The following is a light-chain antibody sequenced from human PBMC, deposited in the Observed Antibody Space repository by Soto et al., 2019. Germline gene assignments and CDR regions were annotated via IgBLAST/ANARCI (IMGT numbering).Light chain of an antibody. CDR2: DVS. Sequence: QSVLTQPASVSGSPGQSITISCTGTSSDIGAYNYVSWYQQHPGKAPKLMIYDVSNRPSGLSNRFSGSKSGNTASLTISGLQADDEAYYYCSSYTSSATYVFGTVTNVAGL. V-gene: IGLV2-14*01. CDR1: SSDIGAYNY. J-gene: IGLJ1*01. CDR3: SSYTSSATYV.